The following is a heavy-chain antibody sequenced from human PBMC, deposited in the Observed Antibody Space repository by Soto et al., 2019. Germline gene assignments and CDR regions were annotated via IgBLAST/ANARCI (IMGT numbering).Heavy chain of an antibody. D-gene: IGHD1-1*01. CDR3: VRDGTKTLRDWFDP. V-gene: IGHV4-4*07. Sequence: SETLSLTCTVSGASISGFYWSWIRKSAGKGLEWIGRIYATGTTDCNPSLKSRVMMSVDTSKKQFSLKLRPVTAADTAVYYCVRDGTKTLRDWFDPWGQGISVTVSS. CDR1: GASISGFY. J-gene: IGHJ5*02. CDR2: IYATGTT.